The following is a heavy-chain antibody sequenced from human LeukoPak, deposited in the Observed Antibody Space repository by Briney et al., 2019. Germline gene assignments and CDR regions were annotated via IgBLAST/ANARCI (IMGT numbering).Heavy chain of an antibody. CDR1: GFTFNTYS. CDR2: ITSSSSSI. V-gene: IGHV3-48*01. J-gene: IGHJ4*02. Sequence: PGGSLRLSCAASGFTFNTYSMNWVRQAPGKGLEWVSYITSSSSSIYYADSVKGRFTISRDNAKNSLYLQMNSLRAEDTAVYYCAKGRGGFDYWGQGTLVTVSS. D-gene: IGHD3-10*01. CDR3: AKGRGGFDY.